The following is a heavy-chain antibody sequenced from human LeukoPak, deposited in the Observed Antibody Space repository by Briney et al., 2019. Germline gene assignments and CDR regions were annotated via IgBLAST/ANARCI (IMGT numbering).Heavy chain of an antibody. V-gene: IGHV4-59*01. Sequence: NPSETLSLTCTVSGGSIGRYYWSWIRRPPGKGLEWIGYIYDTGSTNYNPSLKSRVTISVDTSKNRFSLRLTSVTAADTAVYYCAEGGDLNYNVNRVYFFWSFVFWGGAPLFPVSSASPRG. CDR2: IYDTGST. CDR3: AEGGDLNYNVNRVYFFWSFVFWGGAPLFPVSSASP. CDR1: GGSIGRYY. D-gene: IGHD3-10*01. J-gene: IGHJ5*02.